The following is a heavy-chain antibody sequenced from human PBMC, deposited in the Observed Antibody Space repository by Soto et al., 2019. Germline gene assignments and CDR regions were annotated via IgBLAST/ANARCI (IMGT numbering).Heavy chain of an antibody. Sequence: QVQLVQSGAEVQKPGSSVKVSCKASGGTFSSYTISWVRQAPGQGLEWMGRIIPILGIANYAQKFQGRVTITADKSTSTAYMELISLRSEDTAVYYCARDGITFGGVIADDAFDIWGQGTMVTVSS. D-gene: IGHD3-16*02. CDR1: GGTFSSYT. V-gene: IGHV1-69*08. CDR3: ARDGITFGGVIADDAFDI. J-gene: IGHJ3*02. CDR2: IIPILGIA.